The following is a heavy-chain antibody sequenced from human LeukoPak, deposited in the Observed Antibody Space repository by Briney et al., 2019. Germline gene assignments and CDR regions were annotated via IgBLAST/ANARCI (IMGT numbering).Heavy chain of an antibody. D-gene: IGHD6-19*01. V-gene: IGHV3-30-3*01. CDR2: ISYDGSNK. CDR3: ARDYRNAVAPQIFDY. J-gene: IGHJ4*02. CDR1: GFTFSSYA. Sequence: GGSLRLSCAASGFTFSSYAMHWVRQAPGKGLEWVAVISYDGSNKYYADSVKGRFTISRDNSKNTLYLQMNSLRAEDTAVYYCARDYRNAVAPQIFDYWGQGTLVTVSS.